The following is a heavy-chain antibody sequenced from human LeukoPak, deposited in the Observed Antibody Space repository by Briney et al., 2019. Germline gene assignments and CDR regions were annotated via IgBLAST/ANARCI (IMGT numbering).Heavy chain of an antibody. D-gene: IGHD4-23*01. V-gene: IGHV3-74*01. CDR1: GFTFSDYW. CDR3: ARGDYGGDFRYFDY. CDR2: INSDGSHT. J-gene: IGHJ4*02. Sequence: GGSLRLSCAASGFTFSDYWMHWVREAPGKGLMWVSRINSDGSHTDYADSVKGRFSLSRDNAKNTLYLQVNSLRAEDTGVYYCARGDYGGDFRYFDYWGQGTLVTVSS.